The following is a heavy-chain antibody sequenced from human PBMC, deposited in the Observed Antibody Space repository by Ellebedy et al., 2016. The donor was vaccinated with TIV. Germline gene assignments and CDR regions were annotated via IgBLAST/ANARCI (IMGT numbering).Heavy chain of an antibody. CDR3: ARRYFDY. J-gene: IGHJ4*02. Sequence: GGSLRLSXAASGFTFSNYWMAWVRQAPGKGLEWVANIKQDGSEKYYVDSVKGRFTISRDNAKNSLYLQMNSLRAEDTAVYYCARRYFDYWGQGTLVTVSS. CDR2: IKQDGSEK. CDR1: GFTFSNYW. V-gene: IGHV3-7*01.